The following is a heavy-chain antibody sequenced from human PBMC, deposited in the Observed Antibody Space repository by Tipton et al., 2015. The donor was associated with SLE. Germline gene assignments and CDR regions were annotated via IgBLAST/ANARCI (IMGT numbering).Heavy chain of an antibody. CDR1: GGSISTYY. D-gene: IGHD4-17*01. CDR2: INYSGNT. Sequence: TLSLTCTASGGSISTYYWGWIRQPPGKGLEGIGNINYSGNTYYNPSLRSRVTTSIDTSKNQFSLRLSSVTAADTAVYYCARPAVYGDSRGGFDIWGQGTMVTVSS. J-gene: IGHJ3*02. CDR3: ARPAVYGDSRGGFDI. V-gene: IGHV4-39*07.